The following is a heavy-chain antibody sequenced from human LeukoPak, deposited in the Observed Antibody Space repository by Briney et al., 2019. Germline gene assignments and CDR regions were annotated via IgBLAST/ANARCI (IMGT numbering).Heavy chain of an antibody. CDR1: GFTFNNFP. V-gene: IGHV3-23*01. J-gene: IGHJ4*02. CDR2: ISGSSVDI. D-gene: IGHD3-22*01. CDR3: AETIWDSSCYYYQY. Sequence: GGSLRLSCAASGFTFNNFPMSWVRQAPGKGLEWISVISGSSVDIAYAEYVKGRFTISRDNSRNTLYLQMNSLRAEDSAVYYCAETIWDSSCYYYQYWGQGTLVTVSS.